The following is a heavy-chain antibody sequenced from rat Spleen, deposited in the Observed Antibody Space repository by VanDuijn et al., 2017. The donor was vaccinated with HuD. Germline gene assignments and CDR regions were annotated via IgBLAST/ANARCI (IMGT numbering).Heavy chain of an antibody. CDR2: IWGNGNT. J-gene: IGHJ2*01. CDR3: TTVGY. D-gene: IGHD1-1*01. Sequence: QVQLKESGPGLVQPSQTLSLTCSVSGLSLPRNSVSWIRQPPGKGLEWMGGIWGNGNTDYNSALESRLSISRDTSKSQVFLKMNSLQTEDTAIYFCTTVGYWGQGLMVTVSS. V-gene: IGHV2-47*01. CDR1: GLSLPRNS.